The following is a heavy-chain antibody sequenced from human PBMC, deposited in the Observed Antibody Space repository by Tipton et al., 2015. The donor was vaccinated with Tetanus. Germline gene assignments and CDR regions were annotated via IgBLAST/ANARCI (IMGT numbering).Heavy chain of an antibody. J-gene: IGHJ5*02. D-gene: IGHD3-3*01. CDR2: ISWNSGSI. V-gene: IGHV3-9*01. Sequence: SLRLSCAASGFTFDDYAMHWVRQAPGKGLEWVSGISWNSGSIGYADSVKGRFTISRDNAKNSLYLQMNGLRAEDTALYYCAKDRAWGFWSGSRFDPWGQGTLVTVSS. CDR1: GFTFDDYA. CDR3: AKDRAWGFWSGSRFDP.